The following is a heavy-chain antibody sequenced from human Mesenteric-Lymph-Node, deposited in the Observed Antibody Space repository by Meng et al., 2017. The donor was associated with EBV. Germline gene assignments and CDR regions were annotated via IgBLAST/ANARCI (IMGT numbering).Heavy chain of an antibody. Sequence: QVQLVQAGAEVKKPGASVKVSCRASGFTFTKYYMHWVRHAPGQGLEWMGIINPSGTTTSYAQKFQDRVTMTRDSSTSTVYVELSSLTSEDTAVYYCARSEGGYEADWGQGTLVTVSS. CDR2: INPSGTTT. J-gene: IGHJ4*02. V-gene: IGHV1-46*01. CDR3: ARSEGGYEAD. CDR1: GFTFTKYY. D-gene: IGHD5-12*01.